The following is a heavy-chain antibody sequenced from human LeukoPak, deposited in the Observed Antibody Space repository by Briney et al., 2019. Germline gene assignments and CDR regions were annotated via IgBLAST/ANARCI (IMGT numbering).Heavy chain of an antibody. D-gene: IGHD5-18*01. CDR2: IYYSGST. Sequence: KPSETLSLTCTVSGGSISSYYWSWIRQPPGKGLEWIGYIYYSGSTNYNPSLKSRVTISVDTSKNQFSLKLSSVTAADTAVYYCARAIEGTAMVTAYYYYYYMDVWGKGTTVTVSS. CDR1: GGSISSYY. CDR3: ARAIEGTAMVTAYYYYYYMDV. V-gene: IGHV4-59*08. J-gene: IGHJ6*03.